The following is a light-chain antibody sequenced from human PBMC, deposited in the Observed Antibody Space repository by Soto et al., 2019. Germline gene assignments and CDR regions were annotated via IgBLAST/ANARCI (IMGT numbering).Light chain of an antibody. CDR3: HHYGSLPYI. J-gene: IGKJ2*01. V-gene: IGKV1-33*01. Sequence: DIQMTQSPSSLSASVGDRVTITCQASQDISNHLNWYQHKPGEAPKLLIYAASNLETGVPSRFNGRGSGTDFTFTINTLQPEDIAIYYCHHYGSLPYIFGQGTTLEIK. CDR2: AAS. CDR1: QDISNH.